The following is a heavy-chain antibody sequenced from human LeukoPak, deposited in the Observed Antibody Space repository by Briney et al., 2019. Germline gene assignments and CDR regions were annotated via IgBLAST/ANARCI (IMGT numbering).Heavy chain of an antibody. V-gene: IGHV3-21*01. CDR1: GLTVNGNY. CDR3: ARDLGTGRIDY. J-gene: IGHJ4*02. D-gene: IGHD1-1*01. CDR2: ISSSSSYI. Sequence: PGGSLRLSCEVSGLTVNGNYMSWVRQAPGKGLEWVSSISSSSSYIYYADSVKGRFTISRDNAKNSLYLQMNSLRAEDTAVYYCARDLGTGRIDYWGQGTLVTVSS.